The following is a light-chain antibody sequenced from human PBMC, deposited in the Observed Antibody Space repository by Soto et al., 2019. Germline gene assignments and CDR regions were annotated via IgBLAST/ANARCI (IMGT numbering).Light chain of an antibody. J-gene: IGLJ1*01. Sequence: QSALTQRASVSGSPGQPITISCTGTISDVGRHNRVSWYQQHSGKAPTILINEISERPSGVSSRFAGSKSGNTASLTVSGLYADDEADYHSCSYARSIPFPYVFRTATKVTVL. CDR2: EIS. V-gene: IGLV2-23*02. CDR1: ISDVGRHNR. CDR3: CSYARSIPFPYV.